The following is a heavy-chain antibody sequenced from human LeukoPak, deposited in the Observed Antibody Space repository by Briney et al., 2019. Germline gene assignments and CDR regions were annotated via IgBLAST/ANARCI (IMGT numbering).Heavy chain of an antibody. D-gene: IGHD3-10*01. CDR1: GYTFTSYG. CDR3: ARVVYGSGSNLYWFDP. CDR2: ISAYNGNT. J-gene: IGHJ5*02. Sequence: ASVKVSCKASGYTFTSYGISWVRQAPGQGLEWMGWISAYNGNTNYAQKLQGRVTMTTDTSTSTAYMELRSLRSDDTAVYYCARVVYGSGSNLYWFDPWGQGTLVTVSS. V-gene: IGHV1-18*01.